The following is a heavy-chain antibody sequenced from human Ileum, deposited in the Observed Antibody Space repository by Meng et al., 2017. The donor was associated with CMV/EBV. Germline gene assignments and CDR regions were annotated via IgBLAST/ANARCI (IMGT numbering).Heavy chain of an antibody. J-gene: IGHJ4*02. V-gene: IGHV4-31*02. D-gene: IGHD3-3*01. CDR2: IYYSGST. CDR3: ARVEGGLWSGYKKYYLDY. CDR1: IISGGQY. Sequence: IISGGQYWSWIRQHPGKGLEWIGYIYYSGSTHYNPSLKSRATISVDTSRNQFFLKLRSVTAADTAVYYCARVEGGLWSGYKKYYLDYWGQGTLVTVSS.